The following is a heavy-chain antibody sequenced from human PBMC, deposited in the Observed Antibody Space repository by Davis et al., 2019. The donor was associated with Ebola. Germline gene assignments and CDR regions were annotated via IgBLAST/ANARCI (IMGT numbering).Heavy chain of an antibody. Sequence: ASVKVSCKASGYTFTSYYMHWVRQAPGQGLEWMGIINPSGGSTSYAQKFQGRVTMTRDTSTSTVYMELSSLRSEDTAVYYCARDPYYYDSSGGGAGNDAFDIWGQGTMVTVSS. J-gene: IGHJ3*02. V-gene: IGHV1-46*01. CDR3: ARDPYYYDSSGGGAGNDAFDI. D-gene: IGHD3-22*01. CDR1: GYTFTSYY. CDR2: INPSGGST.